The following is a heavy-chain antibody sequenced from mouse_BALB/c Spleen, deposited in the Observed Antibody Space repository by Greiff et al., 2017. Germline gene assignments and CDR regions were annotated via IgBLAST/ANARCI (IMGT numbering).Heavy chain of an antibody. Sequence: EVQRVESGGGLVKPGGSLKLSCAASGFTFSSYAMSWVRQTPEKRLEWVASISSGGSTYYPDSVKGRFTISRDNARNILYLQMSSLRSEDTAMYYCARVPGPYYYGSSPWYFDVWGAGTTVTVSS. CDR3: ARVPGPYYYGSSPWYFDV. CDR2: ISSGGST. D-gene: IGHD1-1*01. V-gene: IGHV5-6-5*01. CDR1: GFTFSSYA. J-gene: IGHJ1*01.